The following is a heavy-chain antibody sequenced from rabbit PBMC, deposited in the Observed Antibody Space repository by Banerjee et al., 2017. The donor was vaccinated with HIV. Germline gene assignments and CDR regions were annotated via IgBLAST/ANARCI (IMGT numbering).Heavy chain of an antibody. J-gene: IGHJ6*01. CDR2: IYPADGGT. V-gene: IGHV1S40*01. CDR1: GFSFSSSYY. CDR3: ARGINGYYSL. Sequence: QSLEESGGDLVKPGASLTLTCTASGFSFSSSYYMCWVRQAPGKGLEWIACIYPADGGTVYASWVKGRFTISSDNAQNTVFLQMTSLTAADTATYFCARGINGYYSLWGQGTLVTVS. D-gene: IGHD1-1*01.